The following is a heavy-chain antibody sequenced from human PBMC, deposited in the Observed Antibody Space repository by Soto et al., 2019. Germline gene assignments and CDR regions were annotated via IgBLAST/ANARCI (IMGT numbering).Heavy chain of an antibody. CDR1: GFTFSSYT. J-gene: IGHJ4*02. CDR3: ARDPYDSSGYYCHFDY. Sequence: PGGSLRLSCAASGFTFSSYTMHWVRQAPGKGLEWVAVISYDGSNKYYADSVKGRFTISRDNSKNTLYLQMNSLRAEDTAVYYCARDPYDSSGYYCHFDYWGQGTLVTVSS. V-gene: IGHV3-30-3*01. CDR2: ISYDGSNK. D-gene: IGHD3-22*01.